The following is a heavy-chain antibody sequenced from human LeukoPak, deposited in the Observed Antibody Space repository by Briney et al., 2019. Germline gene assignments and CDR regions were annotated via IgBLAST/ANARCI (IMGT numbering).Heavy chain of an antibody. J-gene: IGHJ3*02. CDR2: IYYSGST. D-gene: IGHD3-22*01. Sequence: SETLSLTCTVSGGSISSYYWSWIRQPPGKGLEWIGYIYYSGSTNYNPSLKSRVTMSEDTSKNQFSLKLNSMTAADTAVYYCARHSSGYYEHHASDIWGQGTMVTVSS. CDR3: ARHSSGYYEHHASDI. V-gene: IGHV4-59*08. CDR1: GGSISSYY.